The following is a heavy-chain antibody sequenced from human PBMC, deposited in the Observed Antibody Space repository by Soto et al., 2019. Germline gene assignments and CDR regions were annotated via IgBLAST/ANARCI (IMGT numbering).Heavy chain of an antibody. CDR1: GYTFTSYD. J-gene: IGHJ6*02. D-gene: IGHD6-19*01. CDR3: AREKAGLDV. Sequence: ASVQVSCKASGYTFTSYDINWVRQATGQGLEWMGWMNPNSGNTAYAQTFQGRVTMTRNSSISTAYMELSSLRSEDTAVYYCAREKAGLDVWGQGTTVTVSS. V-gene: IGHV1-8*01. CDR2: MNPNSGNT.